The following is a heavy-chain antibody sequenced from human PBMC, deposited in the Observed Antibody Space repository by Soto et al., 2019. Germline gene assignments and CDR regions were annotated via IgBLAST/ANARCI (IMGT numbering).Heavy chain of an antibody. CDR1: GGSISSYY. CDR3: ARLRGGIFGPSDY. CDR2: IYYSEST. V-gene: IGHV4-59*08. Sequence: SETLSLTCTVSGGSISSYYWSWIRQPPGKGLEWIGFIYYSESTNYNHSLQSRVTISVDTYKNQISLRLTTVTAADTGVYYCARLRGGIFGPSDYWGQGTPVTVSS. J-gene: IGHJ4*02. D-gene: IGHD3-3*01.